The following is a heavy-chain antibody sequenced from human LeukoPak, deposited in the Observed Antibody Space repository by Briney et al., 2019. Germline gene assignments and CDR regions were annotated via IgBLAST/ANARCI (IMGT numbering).Heavy chain of an antibody. CDR1: GGSISNYY. J-gene: IGHJ4*02. V-gene: IGHV4-4*07. CDR2: IYTSGST. Sequence: SETLSLTCTVSGGSISNYYWSWIRQPAGKGLEWIGRIYTSGSTYYNPSLKSRVTMSVDKSKNQFSLKLNSLTAADTAVYYCARDNYLYSYGSGEYLDYWGQGTLVTVSS. CDR3: ARDNYLYSYGSGEYLDY. D-gene: IGHD3-10*01.